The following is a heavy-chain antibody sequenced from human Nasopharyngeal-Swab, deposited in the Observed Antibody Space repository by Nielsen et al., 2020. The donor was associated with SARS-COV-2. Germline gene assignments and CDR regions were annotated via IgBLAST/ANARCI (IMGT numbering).Heavy chain of an antibody. Sequence: GESLKISCAASGFTFSSYSMNWVRQAPGKGLEWVSSISSSSSYIYYADSVKGRFTISRDNAKTSLYLQMNSLRAEDTAVYYCARVTDYYDSSGYGDYFDYWGQGTLVTVSS. D-gene: IGHD3-22*01. J-gene: IGHJ4*02. CDR1: GFTFSSYS. V-gene: IGHV3-21*01. CDR2: ISSSSSYI. CDR3: ARVTDYYDSSGYGDYFDY.